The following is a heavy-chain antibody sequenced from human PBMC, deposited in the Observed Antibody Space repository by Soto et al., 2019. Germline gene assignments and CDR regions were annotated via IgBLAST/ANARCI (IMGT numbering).Heavy chain of an antibody. CDR1: GGTFSSYT. J-gene: IGHJ4*02. D-gene: IGHD2-15*01. CDR2: IVPILGIA. Sequence: SVKVSCKASGGTFSSYTISWVRQAPGQGLEWMGRIVPILGIANYAQKFQGRVTITADKSTSTAYMELSSLRSEDTAVYYCATGHCSGGSCYHFDYWGQGTLVTVSS. V-gene: IGHV1-69*02. CDR3: ATGHCSGGSCYHFDY.